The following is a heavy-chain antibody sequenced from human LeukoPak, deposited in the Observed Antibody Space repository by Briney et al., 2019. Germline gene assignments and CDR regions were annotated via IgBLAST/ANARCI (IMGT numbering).Heavy chain of an antibody. Sequence: GVSLRLSCAASGFTFSSYAMIWVRQAPGKALEWVSAISGSGGSTYYADSVKGRFTISRDNSKNTLYLQMNTLRAEDKAVSYCAKESLLRFLEWLFHHWGQGTLVTVSS. D-gene: IGHD3-3*01. V-gene: IGHV3-23*01. CDR2: ISGSGGST. CDR3: AKESLLRFLEWLFHH. CDR1: GFTFSSYA. J-gene: IGHJ1*01.